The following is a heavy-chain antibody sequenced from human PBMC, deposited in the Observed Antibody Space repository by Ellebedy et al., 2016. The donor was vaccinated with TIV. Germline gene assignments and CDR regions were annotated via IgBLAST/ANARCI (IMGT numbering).Heavy chain of an antibody. V-gene: IGHV4-59*03. D-gene: IGHD3-22*01. CDR1: GASIRSNY. CDR2: FYYSGGT. Sequence: GSLRLSCTVSGASIRSNYWTWIRQSSGKGLEWIGYFYYSGGTDYNPSLKSRVTISGDTSKNQFFLNLNSVTAADTAVYYCAGGGGSSGYYHIWGQGTLVTVSS. CDR3: AGGGGSSGYYHI. J-gene: IGHJ4*02.